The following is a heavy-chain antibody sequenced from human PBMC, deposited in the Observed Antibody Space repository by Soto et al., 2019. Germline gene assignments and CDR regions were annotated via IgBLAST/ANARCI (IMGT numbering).Heavy chain of an antibody. V-gene: IGHV4-59*01. D-gene: IGHD5-18*01. CDR1: GDSINNYF. J-gene: IGHJ6*02. CDR3: ARARQRDTGRGLDV. Sequence: SETLSLTCTISGDSINNYFWNWIRQSPGKGLEWIGYISYSGSTSYNPSLQSRVTISSDTSKNQFSLELSSVTAADTAVYYCARARQRDTGRGLDVWGQGTTVTVSS. CDR2: ISYSGST.